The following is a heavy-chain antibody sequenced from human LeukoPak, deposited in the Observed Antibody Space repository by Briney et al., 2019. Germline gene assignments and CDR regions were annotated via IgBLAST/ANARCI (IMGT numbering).Heavy chain of an antibody. J-gene: IGHJ5*02. Sequence: PSETLSLTCTVSGGSISSYYWSWIRQPAGKGLEWIGRIYTSGSTNYNPSLKSRVTISVDTSKNQFSLKLSSVTAADTAVYYCARVVVVPAAPYWFDPWRQGTLVTVSS. CDR1: GGSISSYY. D-gene: IGHD2-2*01. V-gene: IGHV4-4*07. CDR2: IYTSGST. CDR3: ARVVVVPAAPYWFDP.